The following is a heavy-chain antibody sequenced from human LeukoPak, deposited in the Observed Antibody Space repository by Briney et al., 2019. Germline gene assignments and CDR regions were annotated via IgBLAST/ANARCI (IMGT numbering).Heavy chain of an antibody. V-gene: IGHV1-69*05. Sequence: SVKVSCKASGGTFGRNGINWVRQAPGQGLEWMGGIIPIFGTANYAQKFQGRVTITTDESTSTAYMELSSLRSEDTAVYYCARSYSTYYYDSSGLGSDYYYMDVWGKGTTVTVSS. CDR2: IIPIFGTA. D-gene: IGHD3-22*01. J-gene: IGHJ6*03. CDR1: GGTFGRNG. CDR3: ARSYSTYYYDSSGLGSDYYYMDV.